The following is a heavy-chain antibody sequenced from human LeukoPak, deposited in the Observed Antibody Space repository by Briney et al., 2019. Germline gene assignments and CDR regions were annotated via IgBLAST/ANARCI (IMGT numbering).Heavy chain of an antibody. CDR1: GGSIGSGDYY. CDR3: ARGLIKVAAAAHYYFDY. V-gene: IGHV4-30-4*01. CDR2: INHSGST. J-gene: IGHJ4*02. Sequence: PSQTLSLTCTVSGGSIGSGDYYWSWIRQPPGKGLEWIGEINHSGSTNYNPSLKSRVTISVDTSKNQFSLKLSSVTAADTAVYYCARGLIKVAAAAHYYFDYWGQGTLVTVSS. D-gene: IGHD6-13*01.